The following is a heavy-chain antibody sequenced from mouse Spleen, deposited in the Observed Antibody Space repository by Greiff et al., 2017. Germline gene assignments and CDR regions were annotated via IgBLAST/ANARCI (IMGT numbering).Heavy chain of an antibody. CDR3: ARHDYRYPYAMDY. Sequence: EVMLVESGGGLVKPGGSLKLSCAASGFTFSSYGMSWVRQTPDKRLEWVATISSGGSYTYYPDSVKGRFTISRDNAKNTLYLQMSSLKSEDTAMYYCARHDYRYPYAMDYWGQGTSVTVSS. V-gene: IGHV5-6*03. CDR1: GFTFSSYG. D-gene: IGHD2-14*01. J-gene: IGHJ4*01. CDR2: ISSGGSYT.